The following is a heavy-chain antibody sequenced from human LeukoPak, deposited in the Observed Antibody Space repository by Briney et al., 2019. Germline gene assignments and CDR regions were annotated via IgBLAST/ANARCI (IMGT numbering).Heavy chain of an antibody. CDR1: GGSISIYY. CDR2: IYTSGST. CDR3: ARDPTSGSSWAHFDY. J-gene: IGHJ4*02. V-gene: IGHV4-4*07. D-gene: IGHD6-13*01. Sequence: SETLSLTCTVSGGSISIYYWSWIRQPAGKGLEWIGRIYTSGSTNYNPSLKSRVTMSVDTSKNQFSLKLSSVTAADTAVYYCARDPTSGSSWAHFDYWGQGTLVTVSS.